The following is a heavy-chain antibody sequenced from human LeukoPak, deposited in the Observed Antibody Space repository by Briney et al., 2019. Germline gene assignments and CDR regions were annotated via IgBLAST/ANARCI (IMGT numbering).Heavy chain of an antibody. D-gene: IGHD5-24*01. CDR3: AKSREEIRGLDAFDI. Sequence: SETLSLTCSVSGGSISSDDYCWNWIRQHPGKGLEWIGYIYYSGSTYYNPSLKSRVALSVDTSKNQFSLKLSSLTTADTAVYYCAKSREEIRGLDAFDIWGQGTMVTVPS. V-gene: IGHV4-31*03. CDR1: GGSISSDDYC. CDR2: IYYSGST. J-gene: IGHJ3*02.